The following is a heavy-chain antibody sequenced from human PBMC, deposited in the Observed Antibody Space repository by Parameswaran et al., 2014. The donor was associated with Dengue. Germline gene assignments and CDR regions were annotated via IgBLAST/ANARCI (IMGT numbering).Heavy chain of an antibody. CDR2: IYYSGST. J-gene: IGHJ5*02. D-gene: IGHD3-22*01. CDR3: ARSCSSSGYHPNLNWFDP. V-gene: IGHV4-31*02. Sequence: WIRQPPGKGLEWIGYIYYSGSTYYNPSLKSRVTISVDTSKNQFSLKLSSVTAADTAVYYCARSCSSSGYHPNLNWFDPWGQGTLVTVSS.